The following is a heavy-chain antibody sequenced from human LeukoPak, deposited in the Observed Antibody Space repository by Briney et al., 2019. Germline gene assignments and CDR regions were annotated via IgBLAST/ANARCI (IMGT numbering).Heavy chain of an antibody. CDR2: ISYDGSNK. CDR1: GFTFSSYA. CDR3: AREGEGWNDAEYYFDY. D-gene: IGHD1-1*01. V-gene: IGHV3-30-3*01. J-gene: IGHJ4*02. Sequence: PGGSLRLSCAASGFTFSSYAMHWVRQAPGKGLEWVAVISYDGSNKYYADSVKGRFTISRDNSKNTLYLQMNSLRAEDTAVYYCAREGEGWNDAEYYFDYWGQGTLVTVSS.